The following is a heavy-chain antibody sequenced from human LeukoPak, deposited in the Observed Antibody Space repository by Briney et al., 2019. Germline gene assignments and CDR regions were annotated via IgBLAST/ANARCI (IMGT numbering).Heavy chain of an antibody. D-gene: IGHD5-12*01. J-gene: IGHJ4*02. CDR2: VYHDGGT. CDR1: GGSVSSSKW. CDR3: AGDDNGYGRNHY. Sequence: PSETLSLTCVVSGGSVSSSKWWSWVRQPPGKGLEWIGQVYHDGGTKYNPSLKSRVTILVDKSKNQFSLKLSSVTAADTAVYYCAGDDNGYGRNHYWGQGTLVTVSS. V-gene: IGHV4-4*02.